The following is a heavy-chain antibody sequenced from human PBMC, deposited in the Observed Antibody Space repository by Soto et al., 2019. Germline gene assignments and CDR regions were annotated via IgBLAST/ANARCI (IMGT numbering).Heavy chain of an antibody. CDR1: GYPFVNYG. J-gene: IGHJ6*04. D-gene: IGHD2-21*02. CDR2: INAGNGDT. Sequence: QVQLVQSGAEVKKPGASVKVSCKASGYPFVNYGIHWVRQAPGQRVEWRGWINAGNGDTKYSQEVQGRVTITRDTSASTVYMEVSSLTSEDTAVYYCARAVVTCLLCYYGMDVWGKGTTVTVSS. V-gene: IGHV1-3*01. CDR3: ARAVVTCLLCYYGMDV.